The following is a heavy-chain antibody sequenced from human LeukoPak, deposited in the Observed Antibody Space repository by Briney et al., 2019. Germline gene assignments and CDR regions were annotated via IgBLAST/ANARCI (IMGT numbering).Heavy chain of an antibody. CDR2: IYYSGST. CDR3: ARGRGFWSGYYPFDY. J-gene: IGHJ4*02. Sequence: SETLSLTCTVSGGSVSSGSYYWSWIRQPPGKGLEWIGYIYYSGSTNYNPSLKSRVTISVDTSKNQFSLKLSSVTAADTAVYYCARGRGFWSGYYPFDYWGQGTLVTVSS. CDR1: GGSVSSGSYY. D-gene: IGHD3-3*01. V-gene: IGHV4-61*01.